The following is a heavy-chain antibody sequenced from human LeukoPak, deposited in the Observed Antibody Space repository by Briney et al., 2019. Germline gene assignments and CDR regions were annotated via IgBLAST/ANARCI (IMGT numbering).Heavy chain of an antibody. D-gene: IGHD5-18*01. J-gene: IGHJ4*02. Sequence: DSAKGRFTISRDNSKNTLYLQMNSLRPEDTAVYYRAKELRGYSFFEHWGQGTLVTVSS. V-gene: IGHV3-30*02. CDR3: AKELRGYSFFEH.